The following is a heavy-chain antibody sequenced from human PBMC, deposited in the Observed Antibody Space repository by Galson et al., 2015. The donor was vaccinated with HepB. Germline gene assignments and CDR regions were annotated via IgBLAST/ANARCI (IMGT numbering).Heavy chain of an antibody. CDR3: AKVSAGRKASRYVWGGFDY. J-gene: IGHJ4*02. V-gene: IGHV3-66*01. CDR2: IYSGGST. D-gene: IGHD3-16*01. CDR1: GFTVSSNY. Sequence: SLRLSCAASGFTVSSNYMSWVRQAPGKGLEWVSVIYSGGSTYYADSVKGRFTISRDNSKNTLYLQMNSLRAEDTAVYYCAKVSAGRKASRYVWGGFDYWGQGTLVTVSS.